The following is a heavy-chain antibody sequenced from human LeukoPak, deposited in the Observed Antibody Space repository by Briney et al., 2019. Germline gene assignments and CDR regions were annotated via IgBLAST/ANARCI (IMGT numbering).Heavy chain of an antibody. CDR2: IYHSGST. Sequence: PSETLSLTCAVSGDSSNTINYYWGWIRQPPGKGLEWIGTIYHSGSTYYNPSLKTRVTISVDTSKNQFSLNLTSLTAADTAVYYCARDRKYYYHMDVWGKGTTVTVSS. V-gene: IGHV4-39*07. CDR3: ARDRKYYYHMDV. CDR1: GDSSNTINYY. J-gene: IGHJ6*03. D-gene: IGHD1-14*01.